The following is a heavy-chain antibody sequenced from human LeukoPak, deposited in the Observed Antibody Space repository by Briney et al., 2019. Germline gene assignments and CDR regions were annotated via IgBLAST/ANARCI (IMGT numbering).Heavy chain of an antibody. D-gene: IGHD6-13*01. CDR1: GGSISSYY. J-gene: IGHJ4*02. CDR3: ARLGSSWELDY. V-gene: IGHV4-59*08. Sequence: SETLSLTCTVSGGSISSYYWSWIRQPPGKGLEWIGYIYYSGSTNYNPSLKSRVTISVDTSKNQFSLKLSSVAAADTAVYYCARLGSSWELDYWGQGTLVTVSS. CDR2: IYYSGST.